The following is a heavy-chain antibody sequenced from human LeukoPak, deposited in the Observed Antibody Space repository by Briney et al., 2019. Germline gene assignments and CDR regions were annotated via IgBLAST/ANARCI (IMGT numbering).Heavy chain of an antibody. D-gene: IGHD5-24*01. CDR3: ARGVEMATTVDY. CDR2: IIPIFGTA. Sequence: ASVKVSCKTSGYTFITFGISWVRQAPGQGLEWMGGIIPIFGTANYAQKFQGRVTITADESTSTAYMELSSLRSEDTAVYYCARGVEMATTVDYWGQGTLVTVSS. V-gene: IGHV1-69*13. J-gene: IGHJ4*02. CDR1: GYTFITFG.